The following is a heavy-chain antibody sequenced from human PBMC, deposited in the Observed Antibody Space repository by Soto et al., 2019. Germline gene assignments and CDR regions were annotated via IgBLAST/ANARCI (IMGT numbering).Heavy chain of an antibody. CDR1: GDSMSRSDYY. CDR2: IYYSGST. Sequence: SETLFLTCAVSGDSMSRSDYYWGWIRQPPGKGLEWIGSIYYSGSTYYNPSLQSRVAISVDTSKNQFSLKLKSVTAADTAIYYCARRTVNIRTFYSGLKTHCFDYWGQGTLVTVSS. D-gene: IGHD6-19*01. J-gene: IGHJ4*02. CDR3: ARRTVNIRTFYSGLKTHCFDY. V-gene: IGHV4-39*01.